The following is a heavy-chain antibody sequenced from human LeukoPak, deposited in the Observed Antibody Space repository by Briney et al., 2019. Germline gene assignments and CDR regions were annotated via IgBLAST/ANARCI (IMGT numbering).Heavy chain of an antibody. CDR1: GYTFTGYY. CDR3: ARALGVTIFGVVRSGFDY. Sequence: ASVKVSCKASGYTFTGYYMHWVRQAPGQGLEWMGWINPNSGGTNYAQKFQGRGTMTRDTSISTAYMELSRLRSDDTAVYYCARALGVTIFGVVRSGFDYWGQGTLVTVSS. V-gene: IGHV1-2*02. J-gene: IGHJ4*02. D-gene: IGHD3-3*01. CDR2: INPNSGGT.